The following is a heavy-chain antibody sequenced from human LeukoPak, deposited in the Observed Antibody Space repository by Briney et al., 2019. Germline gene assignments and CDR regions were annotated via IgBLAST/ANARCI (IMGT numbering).Heavy chain of an antibody. V-gene: IGHV3-48*03. D-gene: IGHD6-13*01. CDR3: AKDRYSSSWPTMDV. J-gene: IGHJ6*03. Sequence: PGGSLRLSCAASGFTFSSYEMNWVRQAPGKGLEWVSYISSSGSTIYYADSVKGRFTISRDNAKNSLYLQMNSLRAEDTALYYCAKDRYSSSWPTMDVWGKGTTVTVSS. CDR1: GFTFSSYE. CDR2: ISSSGSTI.